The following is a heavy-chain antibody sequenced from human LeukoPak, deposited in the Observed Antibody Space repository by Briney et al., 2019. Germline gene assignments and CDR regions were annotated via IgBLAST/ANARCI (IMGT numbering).Heavy chain of an antibody. D-gene: IGHD4-23*01. V-gene: IGHV3-53*01. Sequence: GGSLRLSCAASGFTVSATYMSWVRQAPGKGLEWVSLIYVDGRTYYADSVKGRFTISRDNSKNTLYLQVNSLRAEDTAVYYCARRGDGGRSFDYWGQGTLVTVSS. CDR2: IYVDGRT. J-gene: IGHJ4*02. CDR3: ARRGDGGRSFDY. CDR1: GFTVSATY.